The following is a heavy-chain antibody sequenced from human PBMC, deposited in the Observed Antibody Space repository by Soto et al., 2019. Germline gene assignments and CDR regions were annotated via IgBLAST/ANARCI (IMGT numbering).Heavy chain of an antibody. CDR3: TTKKGISTGPGEY. J-gene: IGHJ4*02. CDR1: GFTFANYA. CDR2: IRGKPYGGTA. D-gene: IGHD3-16*01. Sequence: GGSLRLSCTASGFTFANYAMSWFRQAPGKGLEWVGFIRGKPYGGTAEYAASVKGRFTISRDDSKSIAYLQINGLTTQEKAIFYCTTKKGISTGPGEYWGQGTLVTVSS. V-gene: IGHV3-49*03.